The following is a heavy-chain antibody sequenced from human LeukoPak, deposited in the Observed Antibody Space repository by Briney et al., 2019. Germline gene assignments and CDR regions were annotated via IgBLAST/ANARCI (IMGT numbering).Heavy chain of an antibody. CDR2: ILYDGSNK. J-gene: IGHJ4*02. D-gene: IGHD3-22*01. CDR1: GFTFSSDW. CDR3: ARAPYDRYFDY. Sequence: GGSLRLSCAASGFTFSSDWMSWVRQAPGKGLEWVAVILYDGSNKYYADSVKGRFTISRDNYKNTLYLQMNSLRAEDTAVYYCARAPYDRYFDYWGQGTLVTVSS. V-gene: IGHV3-30-3*01.